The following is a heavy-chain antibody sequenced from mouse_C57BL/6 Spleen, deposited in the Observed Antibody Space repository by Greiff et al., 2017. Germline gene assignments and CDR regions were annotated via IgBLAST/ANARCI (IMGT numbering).Heavy chain of an antibody. J-gene: IGHJ1*03. CDR3: ARRGPGNWYFDV. CDR1: GYTFTNYW. Sequence: QVQLKQSGAELVRPGTSVKMSCKASGYTFTNYWIGWAKQRPGHGLEWIGDIYPGGGYTNYNEKFKGKATLTADKSSSTAYMQFSSLTSEDSAIYYCARRGPGNWYFDVWGTGTTVTVSS. D-gene: IGHD4-1*01. CDR2: IYPGGGYT. V-gene: IGHV1-63*01.